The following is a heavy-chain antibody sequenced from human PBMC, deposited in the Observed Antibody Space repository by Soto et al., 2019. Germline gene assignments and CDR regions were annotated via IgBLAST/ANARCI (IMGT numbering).Heavy chain of an antibody. J-gene: IGHJ4*02. CDR2: IKTDGSSA. Sequence: EVQLVESGGGLVQPGGSLRLSCAASGFSFSSYWIHWVCQAPGKGLVWVSRIKTDGSSADYADSVKGRFTISRDNAKNTLYLQMNNLRGEDTAVYFCAKREGNTYGLFHWGQGTLVAVSS. CDR3: AKREGNTYGLFH. CDR1: GFSFSSYW. V-gene: IGHV3-74*01. D-gene: IGHD5-18*01.